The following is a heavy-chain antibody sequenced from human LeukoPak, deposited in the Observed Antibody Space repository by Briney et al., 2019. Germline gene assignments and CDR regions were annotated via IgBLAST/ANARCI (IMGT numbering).Heavy chain of an antibody. V-gene: IGHV4-59*11. J-gene: IGHJ6*03. CDR2: IYYSGST. D-gene: IGHD5-24*01. Sequence: SETLSLTCTVSGGSISSHYWSWIRQPPGKGLEWVGYIYYSGSTNYNPSLKSRVTISVDTSKNQFSLKLSSVTAADTAVYYCARAGRWLRYYYYMDVWGKGTTVTVSS. CDR3: ARAGRWLRYYYYMDV. CDR1: GGSISSHY.